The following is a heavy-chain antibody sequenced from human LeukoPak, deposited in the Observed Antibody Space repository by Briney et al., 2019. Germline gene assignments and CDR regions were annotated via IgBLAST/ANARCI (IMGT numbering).Heavy chain of an antibody. CDR3: ARDRGSSWVRGADY. D-gene: IGHD6-13*01. J-gene: IGHJ4*02. CDR1: GFSFNSYA. Sequence: PGGSLRLSCAASGFSFNSYAMHWVRQAPGKGLEYVSAISSDGDDTYYANSVRGRFIISRDNPKSTLYLHMGGLRVEDMAVYYCARDRGSSWVRGADYWGQGTLVTVSS. V-gene: IGHV3-64*01. CDR2: ISSDGDDT.